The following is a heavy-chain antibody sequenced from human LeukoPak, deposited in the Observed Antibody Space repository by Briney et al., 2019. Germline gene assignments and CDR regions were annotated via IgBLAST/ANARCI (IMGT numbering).Heavy chain of an antibody. J-gene: IGHJ4*02. CDR3: ARGRIQKFDY. CDR1: GFTFNKNW. Sequence: GGSLRLSCAASGFTFNKNWMTWVRQAPGKGLEWVADINEDGNERYYDYSVKGRFTISRDNAKNSLYLQMNSLRAEDTAVYYCARGRIQKFDYWGQGTLVTVSS. D-gene: IGHD5-18*01. CDR2: INEDGNER. V-gene: IGHV3-7*03.